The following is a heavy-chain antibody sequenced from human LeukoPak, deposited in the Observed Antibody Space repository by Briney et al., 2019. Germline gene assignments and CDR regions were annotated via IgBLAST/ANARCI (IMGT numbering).Heavy chain of an antibody. D-gene: IGHD3-3*01. Sequence: PSETLSLTCTVSGGSISSGDYYWSWIRQPPGKGLEWIGYIYYSGSTYYNPSLKSRVTISVDTSKNQFSLKLSSVTAADTAVYYCAAIFGVAENNWFDPWGQGTLVTVSS. V-gene: IGHV4-30-4*01. CDR1: GGSISSGDYY. J-gene: IGHJ5*02. CDR2: IYYSGST. CDR3: AAIFGVAENNWFDP.